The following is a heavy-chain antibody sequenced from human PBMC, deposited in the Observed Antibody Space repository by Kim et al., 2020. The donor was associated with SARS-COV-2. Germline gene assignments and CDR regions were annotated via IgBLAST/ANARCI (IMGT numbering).Heavy chain of an antibody. J-gene: IGHJ6*02. D-gene: IGHD6-13*01. CDR3: ARMGGEIAAAVYHYGMDV. Sequence: ASVKVSCKASGYTFTSYDINWVRQATGQGLEWMGWMNPNSGNTGYAQKFQGRVTMTRNTSISTAYMELSSLRSEDTAVYYCARMGGEIAAAVYHYGMDVWGQGTTVNVSS. CDR1: GYTFTSYD. CDR2: MNPNSGNT. V-gene: IGHV1-8*01.